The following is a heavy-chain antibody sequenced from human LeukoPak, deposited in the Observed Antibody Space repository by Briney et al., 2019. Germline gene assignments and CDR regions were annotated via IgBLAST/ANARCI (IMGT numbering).Heavy chain of an antibody. CDR2: ISKDGSSE. Sequence: GGSLRLSCAASGFTFSSYSMNWVRQAPGKGLEWVTLISKDGSSEYYADSVKGRFTISRDNSKNTLYLQMNSLRVEDMAVYYRARAYSSGWFNSWGQGTLVTVSS. D-gene: IGHD6-19*01. CDR1: GFTFSSYS. CDR3: ARAYSSGWFNS. J-gene: IGHJ5*01. V-gene: IGHV3-30*03.